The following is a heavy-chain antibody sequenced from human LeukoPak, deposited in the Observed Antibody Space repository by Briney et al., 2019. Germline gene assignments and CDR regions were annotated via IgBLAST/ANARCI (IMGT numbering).Heavy chain of an antibody. V-gene: IGHV3-7*01. CDR3: SGTALRYYYYYMDV. J-gene: IGHJ6*03. CDR1: GFTFSNYW. D-gene: IGHD3-10*01. Sequence: GGSLRLSCAASGFTFSNYWMTWVRQAPGKGLEWVANIKQDGSECYYVDSVKGRFTISRDNAKNSLYLQMNSLRAEDTAVYYCSGTALRYYYYYMDVWGKGTTVTVSS. CDR2: IKQDGSEC.